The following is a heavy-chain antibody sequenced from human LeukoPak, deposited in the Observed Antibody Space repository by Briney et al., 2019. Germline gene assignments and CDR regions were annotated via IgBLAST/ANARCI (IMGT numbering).Heavy chain of an antibody. J-gene: IGHJ5*02. CDR2: VYHSGST. CDR3: AREKFLGRLTRVLDT. CDR1: NGSFTEYF. D-gene: IGHD3-3*01. Sequence: KPSETLSLTCVVNNGSFTEYFWSWIRQPPGKGLEWIGEVYHSGSTNYNPSLKSRLSISADMSKKQFSLKLNSVTAADTAVYYCAREKFLGRLTRVLDTWGRGTLVTVSS. V-gene: IGHV4-34*01.